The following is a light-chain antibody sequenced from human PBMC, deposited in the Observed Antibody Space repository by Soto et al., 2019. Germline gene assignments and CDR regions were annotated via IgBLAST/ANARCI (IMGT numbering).Light chain of an antibody. CDR1: RGINTY. CDR3: QQTYTTPRT. Sequence: DIQMTQSPSSLSASIGDRVTITCRASRGINTYVNWYQQKPGKAPKLLIFSASNLQGGVPSRFSGTGSGTDFTFTISSLLPEDFATYYCQQTYTTPRTFGQVTKVDI. J-gene: IGKJ1*01. V-gene: IGKV1-39*01. CDR2: SAS.